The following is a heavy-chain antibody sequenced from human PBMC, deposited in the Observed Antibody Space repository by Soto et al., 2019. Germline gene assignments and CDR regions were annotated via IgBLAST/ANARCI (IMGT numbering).Heavy chain of an antibody. J-gene: IGHJ6*02. Sequence: SETLSLTCAVYGGSFSGYYWSWIRQPPWKGLEWIGEINHTGSTNYNPSLKSRVTISVDTSKNQFSLKLSSVTAADTAVYYCARGRSSTPYYYYGMDVWGQGTTVTVSS. CDR2: INHTGST. CDR1: GGSFSGYY. V-gene: IGHV4-34*01. CDR3: ARGRSSTPYYYYGMDV. D-gene: IGHD6-6*01.